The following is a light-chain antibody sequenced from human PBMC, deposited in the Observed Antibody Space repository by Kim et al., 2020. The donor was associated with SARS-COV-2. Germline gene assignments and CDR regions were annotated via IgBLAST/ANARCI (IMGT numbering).Light chain of an antibody. Sequence: ESVGDRVTITCRASQSISSYLNWYQQKPGKAPKLLIYAASSLQSGVPSRFSGSGSGTDFTLTISSLQPEDFATYYCQQSYSTPPYTFGQGTKLEI. V-gene: IGKV1-39*01. J-gene: IGKJ2*01. CDR2: AAS. CDR1: QSISSY. CDR3: QQSYSTPPYT.